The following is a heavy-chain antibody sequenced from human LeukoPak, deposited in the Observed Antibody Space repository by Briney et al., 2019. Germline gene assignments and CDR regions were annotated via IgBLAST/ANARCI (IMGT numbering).Heavy chain of an antibody. V-gene: IGHV6-1*01. CDR3: ARGLTQYDCFDP. CDR1: GDSVSSNSVT. CDR2: TYYRSTWYN. Sequence: SQTLSLTCAISGDSVSSNSVTWNWIRQSPSKGLEWLGRTYYRSTWYNDYAVSVRGRITVNPDTSKNQFSLHLNSVTPEDTAVYYCARGLTQYDCFDPWGQGILVTVSS. D-gene: IGHD2-2*01. J-gene: IGHJ5*02.